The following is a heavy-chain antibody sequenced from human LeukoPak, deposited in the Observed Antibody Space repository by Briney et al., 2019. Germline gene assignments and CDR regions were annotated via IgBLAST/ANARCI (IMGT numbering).Heavy chain of an antibody. D-gene: IGHD5-24*01. CDR2: IYSGGST. CDR3: ARVGSYKFDY. CDR1: GFTVSSNH. V-gene: IGHV3-53*01. Sequence: PGGSLRLSCAGSGFTVSSNHMSWVRQAPGKGLEWVSIIYSGGSTHYADSVKGRFTISRDNSENTLYLQMNSLRGEDTAVYYCARVGSYKFDYWGQGTLVTVSS. J-gene: IGHJ4*02.